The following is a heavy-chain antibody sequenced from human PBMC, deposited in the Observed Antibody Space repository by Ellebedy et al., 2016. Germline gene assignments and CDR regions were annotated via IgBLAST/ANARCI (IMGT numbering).Heavy chain of an antibody. D-gene: IGHD4-23*01. J-gene: IGHJ4*02. CDR3: ARDHEAVVTPASNY. CDR1: GYTFTGYY. V-gene: IGHV1-2*02. CDR2: MNPNSGNT. Sequence: ASVKVSXXASGYTFTGYYMHWVRQATGQGLEWMGWMNPNSGNTGYAQKFQGRVTMTRDTSISTAYMELSRLRSDDTAVYYCARDHEAVVTPASNYWGQGTLVTVSS.